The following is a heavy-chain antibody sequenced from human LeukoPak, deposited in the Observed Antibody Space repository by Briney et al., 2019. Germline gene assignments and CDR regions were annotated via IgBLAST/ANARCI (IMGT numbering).Heavy chain of an antibody. V-gene: IGHV1-69*10. J-gene: IGHJ1*01. CDR3: ARDVRYCSSTSCSAEYFQH. CDR1: GGTXSSYA. D-gene: IGHD2-2*01. CDR2: IIPILGIA. Sequence: SVKVSCKASGGTXSSYAISWVRQAPGQGLEWMGGIIPILGIANYAQKFQGRVTITADKSTSTAYMELSSLRSEDTAVYYCARDVRYCSSTSCSAEYFQHWGQGTLVTVSS.